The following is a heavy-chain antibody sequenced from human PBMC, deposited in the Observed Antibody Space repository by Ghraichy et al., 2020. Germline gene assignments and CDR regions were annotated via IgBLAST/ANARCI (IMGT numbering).Heavy chain of an antibody. Sequence: GESLNISCAASGFTFSSYSMNWVRQAPGKGLEWVSYISSSSSTIYYADSVKGRFTISRDNAKNSLYLQMNSLRDEDTAVYYCARAAVLRYSNGHVFDYWGQGTLVTVSS. CDR2: ISSSSSTI. CDR1: GFTFSSYS. J-gene: IGHJ4*02. D-gene: IGHD3-9*01. CDR3: ARAAVLRYSNGHVFDY. V-gene: IGHV3-48*02.